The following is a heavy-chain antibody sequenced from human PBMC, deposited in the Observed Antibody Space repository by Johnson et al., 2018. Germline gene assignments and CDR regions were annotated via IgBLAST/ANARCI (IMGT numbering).Heavy chain of an antibody. D-gene: IGHD3-3*01. CDR1: GFTFSSYG. CDR3: ARVGSRIFGSLDYYYYYYMAV. CDR2: IWYDGSNK. Sequence: QVQLVQSVGGVVQPGRSLRLSCVASGFTFSSYGMHWVRQAPGKGLEWVAVIWYDGSNKYYADSVKGRFTISRDNSKNTLYLQMNSVRAEDTAVYYCARVGSRIFGSLDYYYYYYMAVWGKGTTVTVSS. V-gene: IGHV3-33*01. J-gene: IGHJ6*03.